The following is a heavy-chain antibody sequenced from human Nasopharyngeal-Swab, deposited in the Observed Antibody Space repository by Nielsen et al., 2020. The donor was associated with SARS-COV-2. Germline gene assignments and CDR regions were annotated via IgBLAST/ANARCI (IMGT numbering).Heavy chain of an antibody. CDR2: INAGNGNT. Sequence: ASVKVSCKASGYTFTSYAMHWVRQAPGQRLEWMGWINAGNGNTNYAQKLQGRVTMTTDTSTSTAYMELRSLRSDDTAVYYCARVGITIFGVVIIDAFDIWGQGTMVTVSS. CDR1: GYTFTSYA. J-gene: IGHJ3*02. D-gene: IGHD3-3*01. V-gene: IGHV1-3*01. CDR3: ARVGITIFGVVIIDAFDI.